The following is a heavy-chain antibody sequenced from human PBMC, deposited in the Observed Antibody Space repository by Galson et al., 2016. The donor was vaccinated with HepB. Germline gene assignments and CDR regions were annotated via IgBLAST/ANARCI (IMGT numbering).Heavy chain of an antibody. CDR1: GYTFTRYW. D-gene: IGHD1-26*01. CDR3: ARAILGATFVTPGIPEYSLDF. J-gene: IGHJ4*02. Sequence: QSGAEVTKPGESLKISCKGSGYTFTRYWIGWVRQTPGKGLEWMGTIYPGDSDTRYSPSFQGQVTIPADKSINTAFLQWSSLKASDTAIFYCARAILGATFVTPGIPEYSLDFWGQGRLVTVSS. CDR2: IYPGDSDT. V-gene: IGHV5-51*01.